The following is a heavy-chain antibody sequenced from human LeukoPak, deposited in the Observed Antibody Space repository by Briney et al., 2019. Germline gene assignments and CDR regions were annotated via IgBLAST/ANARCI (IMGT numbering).Heavy chain of an antibody. D-gene: IGHD3-9*01. CDR2: ISWNSGSI. Sequence: PGGSLRLSCAASGFTFDDYAMHWVRQAPGKGLEWVSGISWNSGSIGYADSVKGRFTISRDNAKNSLYLQMNSLRAEDTAVYYCARDLRYFDWTRPPFDYWGQGTLVTVSS. CDR3: ARDLRYFDWTRPPFDY. CDR1: GFTFDDYA. V-gene: IGHV3-9*01. J-gene: IGHJ4*02.